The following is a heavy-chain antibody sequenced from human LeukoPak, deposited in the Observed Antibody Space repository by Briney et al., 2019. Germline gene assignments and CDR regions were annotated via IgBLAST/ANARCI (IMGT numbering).Heavy chain of an antibody. D-gene: IGHD2-2*01. J-gene: IGHJ6*02. CDR1: GYTFTGYY. V-gene: IGHV1-2*02. CDR3: ARERIVVVPAASRYYYYGMDA. CDR2: INPNSGGT. Sequence: GASVKVSCKASGYTFTGYYMHWVRQAPGQGLEWMGWINPNSGGTNYAQKFQGRVTMTRDTSISTAYMELSRLRSDDTAVYYCARERIVVVPAASRYYYYGMDAWGQGTTVTVSS.